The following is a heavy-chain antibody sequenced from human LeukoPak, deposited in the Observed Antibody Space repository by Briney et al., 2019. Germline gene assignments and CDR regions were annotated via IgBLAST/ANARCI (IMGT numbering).Heavy chain of an antibody. J-gene: IGHJ4*02. CDR2: INHSGST. CDR3: ARGGQDIVVVPAAIPPRFDY. Sequence: PSETLSLTCAVYGGSFSGHYWSWIRQPPGKGLEWIGEINHSGSTNYNPSLKSRVTISVDTSKNQFSLKLSSVTAADTAVYYCARGGQDIVVVPAAIPPRFDYWGQGTLVTVSS. CDR1: GGSFSGHY. V-gene: IGHV4-34*01. D-gene: IGHD2-2*02.